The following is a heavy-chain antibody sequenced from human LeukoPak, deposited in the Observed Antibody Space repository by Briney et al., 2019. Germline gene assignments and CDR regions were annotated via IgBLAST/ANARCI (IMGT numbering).Heavy chain of an antibody. V-gene: IGHV3-11*01. CDR3: ARVPHPYYMDV. J-gene: IGHJ6*03. Sequence: PGGSPRLSCAPSVFTSSDYYTRCIRPAPGGGLEWVSYISSSGSTIYYADSVKGRFTISRDNAKNSLYLQMNSLRAEDTAVYYCARVPHPYYMDVWGKGTTVTVSS. CDR1: VFTSSDYY. CDR2: ISSSGSTI.